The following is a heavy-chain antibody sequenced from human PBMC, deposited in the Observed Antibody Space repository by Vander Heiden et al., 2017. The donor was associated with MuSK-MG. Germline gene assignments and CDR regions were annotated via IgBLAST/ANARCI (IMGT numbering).Heavy chain of an antibody. D-gene: IGHD1-26*01. CDR3: AKVSKVGATTDAFDI. Sequence: EVQLVESGGGLVQPGRSLRRSCAASGFTFDDYAMHWVRQAPGKGLEWVSGISWNSGSIGYADSVKGRFTISRDNAKNSLYLQMNSLRAEDTALYYCAKVSKVGATTDAFDIWGQGTMVTVSS. CDR1: GFTFDDYA. V-gene: IGHV3-9*01. CDR2: ISWNSGSI. J-gene: IGHJ3*02.